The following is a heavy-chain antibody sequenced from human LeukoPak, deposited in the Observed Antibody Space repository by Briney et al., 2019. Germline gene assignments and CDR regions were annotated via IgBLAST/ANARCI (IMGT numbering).Heavy chain of an antibody. D-gene: IGHD6-13*01. V-gene: IGHV3-23*01. Sequence: GGSLRLSCAASGFTFGSYAMSWVRQAPGKGLEWVSAISGSGGSTYYADSVKGRFTISRDNSKNTLYLQMNSLRAEDTAVYYCAKIIAVAGTGEDNVFDIWGQGTMVTVSS. J-gene: IGHJ3*02. CDR2: ISGSGGST. CDR3: AKIIAVAGTGEDNVFDI. CDR1: GFTFGSYA.